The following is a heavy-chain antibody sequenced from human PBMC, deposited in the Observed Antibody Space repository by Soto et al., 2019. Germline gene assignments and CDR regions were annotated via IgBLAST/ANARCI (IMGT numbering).Heavy chain of an antibody. CDR3: ARGDTFYGMDV. Sequence: QVQLQQWGAGLLKPSETLSLTCAVYGGSFSGYYWSWIRQPPGKGLEWIGEINHSGSTNYNPSLKGRVTISVDTSKNQFSLKLSSVTAADTAVYDCARGDTFYGMDVWGQGTTVTVSS. J-gene: IGHJ6*02. CDR2: INHSGST. V-gene: IGHV4-34*01. CDR1: GGSFSGYY.